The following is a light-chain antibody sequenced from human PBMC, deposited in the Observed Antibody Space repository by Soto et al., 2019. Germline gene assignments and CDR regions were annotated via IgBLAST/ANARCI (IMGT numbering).Light chain of an antibody. CDR2: EAS. V-gene: IGKV1-5*03. Sequence: DIPTTQSPSTLSASVGDRVTITCRASQSINNWLAWYQQKPGKAPKLLLYEASGLESGVPSRFSGSGSGTEFTLTVSSLQPNDFATYYCEHYNSYSPACGQGTKVEIK. CDR1: QSINNW. J-gene: IGKJ1*01. CDR3: EHYNSYSPA.